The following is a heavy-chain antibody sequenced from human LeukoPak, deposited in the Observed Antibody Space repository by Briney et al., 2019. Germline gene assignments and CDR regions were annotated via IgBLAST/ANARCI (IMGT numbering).Heavy chain of an antibody. J-gene: IGHJ3*02. D-gene: IGHD3-3*01. V-gene: IGHV3-30*18. CDR2: ISYDGSNK. CDR3: AKLSGTIFYPYDAFDI. Sequence: GGSLRLSCAASGFTFSSYGMHWVRQAPGKGLEWVAVISYDGSNKYYADSVKGRFTTSRDNSKNTLYLQMNSLTAEDTAVYYCAKLSGTIFYPYDAFDIWGQGTMVTVSS. CDR1: GFTFSSYG.